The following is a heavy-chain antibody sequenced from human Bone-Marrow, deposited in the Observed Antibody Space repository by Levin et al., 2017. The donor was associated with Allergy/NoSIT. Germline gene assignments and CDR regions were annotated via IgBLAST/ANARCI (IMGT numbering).Heavy chain of an antibody. CDR2: IYWDDDR. V-gene: IGHV2-5*02. D-gene: IGHD3-16*01. J-gene: IGHJ3*02. CDR1: GFSLSTSGVG. CDR3: AHILITFGGVLRTDAFDM. Sequence: SGPTLVKPTETLALSCSFSGFSLSTSGVGVGWIRQSPGQALEWLAIIYWDDDRRYNPSLRIRLTITKDTSINKVVLIMTNMDPADTATYYCAHILITFGGVLRTDAFDMWGQGTLVTVSS.